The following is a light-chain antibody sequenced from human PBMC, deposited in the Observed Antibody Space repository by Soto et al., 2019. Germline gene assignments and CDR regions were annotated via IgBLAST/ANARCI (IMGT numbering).Light chain of an antibody. J-gene: IGKJ3*01. CDR1: QGVSSW. CDR2: ATS. Sequence: DIQMTQSPTSVSASVGERVTITCRASQGVSSWLAWYQHKPGKAPNLLMYATSNLQSGVPSRFSGSGSGTDFTLTISSLQPEDFATYYCQQTHSFPLTFGPGTKVDIK. CDR3: QQTHSFPLT. V-gene: IGKV1-12*01.